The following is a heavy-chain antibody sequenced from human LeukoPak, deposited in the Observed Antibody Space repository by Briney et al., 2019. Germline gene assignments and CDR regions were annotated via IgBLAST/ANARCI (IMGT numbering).Heavy chain of an antibody. V-gene: IGHV4-59*01. J-gene: IGHJ6*03. CDR2: IYYSGNT. Sequence: SETLSLTCSVSGASIGSYYWIWIRQPPGKGPEWLGTIYYSGNTKYNFSLKSRVSILADTSNNQFSLRLSSVTAADTAVYYCAREGLTTIGVIDVWGKGTTVTVSS. CDR3: AREGLTTIGVIDV. D-gene: IGHD1-1*01. CDR1: GASIGSYY.